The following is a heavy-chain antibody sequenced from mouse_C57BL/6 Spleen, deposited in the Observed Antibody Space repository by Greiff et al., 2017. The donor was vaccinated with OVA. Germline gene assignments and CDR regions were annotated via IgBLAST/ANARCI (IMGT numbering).Heavy chain of an antibody. Sequence: VQLQQPGTELVKPGASVKLSCKASGYTFTSYWMHWVKQRPGQGLEWIGNINPSNGGTNYNEKFKSKATLTVDKSSSTAYMQLSSLTSEDSAVYYCARGGTVVAYYYAMDYWGQGTSVTVSS. CDR2: INPSNGGT. D-gene: IGHD1-1*01. CDR3: ARGGTVVAYYYAMDY. J-gene: IGHJ4*01. CDR1: GYTFTSYW. V-gene: IGHV1-53*01.